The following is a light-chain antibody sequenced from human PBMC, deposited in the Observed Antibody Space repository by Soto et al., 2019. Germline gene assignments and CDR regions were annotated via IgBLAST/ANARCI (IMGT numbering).Light chain of an antibody. CDR3: QQYGRSTFT. V-gene: IGKV3-20*01. Sequence: EIVMTQSPGTLSLSPGETATLSCRASQSVSSNYVAWFHQKPGQAPRLLIYGASSRATGVPDRFSASGSGTDFTLAISRLEPEDFAVYYCQQYGRSTFTFGPGTKVDIK. CDR2: GAS. CDR1: QSVSSNY. J-gene: IGKJ3*01.